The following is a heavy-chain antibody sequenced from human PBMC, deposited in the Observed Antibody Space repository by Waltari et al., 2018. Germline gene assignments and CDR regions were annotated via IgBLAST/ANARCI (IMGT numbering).Heavy chain of an antibody. Sequence: QVQLQQLGAGLLKPSETLSLTCAVYGGSFSGYYWSWIRQPPGKGLEWLGEINHSGSTYYNPSLKSRVTISVDTSKNQFSLKLSSVTAADTAVYYCARVGRFLNWFDPWGQGTLVTVSS. J-gene: IGHJ5*02. CDR2: INHSGST. CDR3: ARVGRFLNWFDP. CDR1: GGSFSGYY. D-gene: IGHD3-3*01. V-gene: IGHV4-34*01.